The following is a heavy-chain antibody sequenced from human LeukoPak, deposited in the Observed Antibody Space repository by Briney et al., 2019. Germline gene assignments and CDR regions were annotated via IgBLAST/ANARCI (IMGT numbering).Heavy chain of an antibody. D-gene: IGHD4-17*01. J-gene: IGHJ3*02. CDR1: GFTFSSYS. CDR2: ISSSSYI. Sequence: PGGSLRLSCAASGFTFSSYSMNWVRQAPGKGLEWVSSISSSSYIYYADSVKGRFTISRDNAKNSLYLQMNSLRAEDTAVYYCARGLDYGDPYDAFDIWGQGTMVTVSS. CDR3: ARGLDYGDPYDAFDI. V-gene: IGHV3-21*01.